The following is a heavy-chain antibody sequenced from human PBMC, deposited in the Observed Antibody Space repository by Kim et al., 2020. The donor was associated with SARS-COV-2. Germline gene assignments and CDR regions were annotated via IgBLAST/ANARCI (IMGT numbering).Heavy chain of an antibody. D-gene: IGHD2-2*02. J-gene: IGHJ6*02. V-gene: IGHV3-30*07. Sequence: ADDVKGRFTISTDNSKNTLSRQMNSLRAEEKAVYYCARKGYTGVTVYGMDLWGQGTTVTVSS. CDR3: ARKGYTGVTVYGMDL.